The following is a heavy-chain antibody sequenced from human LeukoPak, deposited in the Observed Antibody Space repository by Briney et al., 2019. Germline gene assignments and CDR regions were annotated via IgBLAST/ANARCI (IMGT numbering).Heavy chain of an antibody. CDR2: INPISGGT. V-gene: IGHV1-2*02. Sequence: ASVKVSCKASGYTFSAYYIHWVRQAPGQGLEWMGWINPISGGTNYAQKFQGRVSMTRDTSISTAYMELSRLRSDDTAVYYCARARGDIVVVPAAIWFVPWGQGTLVTVSS. J-gene: IGHJ5*02. CDR3: ARARGDIVVVPAAIWFVP. CDR1: GYTFSAYY. D-gene: IGHD2-2*01.